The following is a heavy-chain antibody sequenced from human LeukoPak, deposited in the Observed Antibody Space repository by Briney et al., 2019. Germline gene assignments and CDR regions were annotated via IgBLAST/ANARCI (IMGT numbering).Heavy chain of an antibody. CDR1: GFTFSRYS. Sequence: GGSLRLSCAASGFTFSRYSMNWVRQAPGEGLEWVSSISSSSSYIYYADSVKGRVTISRHNAKNSLYLQMNSLRAEDTAVYYCARVSAGVIGMKDVFDIWGQGTMVTVSS. D-gene: IGHD3-16*02. V-gene: IGHV3-21*01. CDR2: ISSSSSYI. CDR3: ARVSAGVIGMKDVFDI. J-gene: IGHJ3*02.